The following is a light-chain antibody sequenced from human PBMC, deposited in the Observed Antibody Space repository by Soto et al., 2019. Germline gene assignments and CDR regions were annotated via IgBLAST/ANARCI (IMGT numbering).Light chain of an antibody. J-gene: IGKJ1*01. CDR1: HSVSSSY. V-gene: IGKV3-20*01. CDR2: GAS. CDR3: QQYGSSGT. Sequence: VLILYPNTLSLSPGERATLPCTANHSVSSSYLAWYQQKPGLAPRLLISGASNRAAGIPDGFSGSGSGTDFTLPISRLEPEDFAVYYCQQYGSSGTFGQGTKV.